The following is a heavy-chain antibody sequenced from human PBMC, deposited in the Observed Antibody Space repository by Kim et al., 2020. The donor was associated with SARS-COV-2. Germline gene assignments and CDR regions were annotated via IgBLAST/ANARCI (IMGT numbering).Heavy chain of an antibody. V-gene: IGHV3-23*01. Sequence: GSLRLSCAGSGFTFSDHAMSWVRRAPGKGLEWVLGISGSGGSTYYADSVKGRFTISRDNSKNTLYLQMNSLRAEDTAVYYCARGVVTKLDHWGQGTLITVSS. CDR2: ISGSGGST. D-gene: IGHD2-21*02. CDR3: ARGVVTKLDH. J-gene: IGHJ5*02. CDR1: GFTFSDHA.